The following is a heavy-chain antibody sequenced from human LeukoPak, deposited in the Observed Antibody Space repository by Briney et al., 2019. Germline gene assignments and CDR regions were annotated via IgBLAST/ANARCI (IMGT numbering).Heavy chain of an antibody. J-gene: IGHJ5*02. V-gene: IGHV4-38-2*02. D-gene: IGHD1-26*01. CDR2: IYHSGST. Sequence: SETLSLTCTVSGYSISSGYSWGWIRQPPGKGLAWIGSIYHSGSTYYNPSLKSRVTISVDTSKNQFSLKLSSVTAADTAVYYCARDSLVGVASGGWFDPWGQGTLATVSS. CDR3: ARDSLVGVASGGWFDP. CDR1: GYSISSGYS.